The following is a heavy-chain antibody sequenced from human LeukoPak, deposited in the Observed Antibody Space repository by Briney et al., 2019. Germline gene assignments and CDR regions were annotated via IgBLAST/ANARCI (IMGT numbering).Heavy chain of an antibody. J-gene: IGHJ4*02. CDR1: GYTFSSYW. CDR2: IYPDDSDT. Sequence: GESLKISCKGSGYTFSSYWIGWVRQMPGKGLEWMGIIYPDDSDTRYSPSFQGQVTISRDNSKNTLYLQMNSLRAEDTAVYYCAKDPRSSGYFDYWGQGTLVTVPS. V-gene: IGHV5-51*01. D-gene: IGHD3-10*01. CDR3: AKDPRSSGYFDY.